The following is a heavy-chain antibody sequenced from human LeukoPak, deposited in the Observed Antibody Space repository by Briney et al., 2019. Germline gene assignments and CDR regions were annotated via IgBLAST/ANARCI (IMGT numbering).Heavy chain of an antibody. CDR1: GGTFSSYA. CDR2: IIPILGIA. D-gene: IGHD3-22*01. Sequence: GSSVKVSCKASGGTFSSYAISWVRQAPGQGLEWMGRIIPILGIANYAQKFQGRVTITADKSTSTAYMELSSLRSEDTAVYYCARDLTYYYDSSGGCGMDVWGQGTTVTVSS. J-gene: IGHJ6*02. CDR3: ARDLTYYYDSSGGCGMDV. V-gene: IGHV1-69*04.